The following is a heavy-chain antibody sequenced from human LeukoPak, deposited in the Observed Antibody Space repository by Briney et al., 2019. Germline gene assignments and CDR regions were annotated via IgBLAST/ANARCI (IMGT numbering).Heavy chain of an antibody. CDR2: IYHTGST. V-gene: IGHV4-59*01. CDR3: ARDRGTTGYYYLDS. D-gene: IGHD1-26*01. J-gene: IGHJ4*02. Sequence: SETLSLTCSVSGGPITEYYWSWIRQPPAKGLQRIGYIYHTGSTNYSPSLKSRVTMSVDASRNQFSLKLVSVTAADTAVYYCARDRGTTGYYYLDSWGQGILVTVSS. CDR1: GGPITEYY.